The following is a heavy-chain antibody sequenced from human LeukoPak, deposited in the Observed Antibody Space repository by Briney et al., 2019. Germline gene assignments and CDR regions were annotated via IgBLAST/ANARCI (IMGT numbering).Heavy chain of an antibody. Sequence: PGGSLRLSCAASGFTVSSNYMSWVRQAPGKGLEWVSVIYSGGSTYYADSVKGRFTISRDNSKNTLYLQMNSLRAEDTAVYYCARDYYDSSGPPRFDYWGQGTLVTVSS. CDR2: IYSGGST. CDR3: ARDYYDSSGPPRFDY. D-gene: IGHD3-22*01. J-gene: IGHJ4*02. V-gene: IGHV3-53*01. CDR1: GFTVSSNY.